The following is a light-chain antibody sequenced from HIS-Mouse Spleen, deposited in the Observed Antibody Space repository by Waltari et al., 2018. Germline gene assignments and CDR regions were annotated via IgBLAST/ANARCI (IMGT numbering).Light chain of an antibody. CDR3: CSYAGSYTWV. CDR1: SSDVGGYNY. V-gene: IGLV2-11*01. J-gene: IGLJ3*02. CDR2: DVS. Sequence: QSALTQPRSVSGSPGQSVTISCTGTSSDVGGYNYVSWYQQPPGKAPKLMIYDVSKRPPGVPDRFSGSKSGNTASLTISGLQAEDEADYYCCSYAGSYTWVFGGGTKLTVL.